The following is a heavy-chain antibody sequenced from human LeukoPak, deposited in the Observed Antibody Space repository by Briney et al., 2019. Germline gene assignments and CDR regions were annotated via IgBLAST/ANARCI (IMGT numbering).Heavy chain of an antibody. Sequence: SETLSLTCTVSGGSISSYYWSWIRQPPGKGLEWIGYIYYSGSNNYNPSLKSRVTISVDTSKNQFSLKLSSVTAADTAVYSCASSGYSSGWSNFDYWGQGTLVTVSS. D-gene: IGHD6-19*01. J-gene: IGHJ4*02. CDR1: GGSISSYY. CDR3: ASSGYSSGWSNFDY. CDR2: IYYSGSN. V-gene: IGHV4-59*01.